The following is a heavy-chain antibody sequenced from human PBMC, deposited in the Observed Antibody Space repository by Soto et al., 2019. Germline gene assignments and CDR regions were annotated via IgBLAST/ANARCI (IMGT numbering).Heavy chain of an antibody. CDR2: IYSGGST. Sequence: EVQLVESGGGLIQPGGSLRLSCAASGFTVSSNYMSWVRQAPGKGLEWVSVIYSGGSTYYADSVKGRFTISRDNSKNTLYLQMNSLRAEDTAVHYCARDRVESGYPEYFQHWGQGTLVTLSS. CDR3: ARDRVESGYPEYFQH. V-gene: IGHV3-53*01. CDR1: GFTVSSNY. J-gene: IGHJ1*01. D-gene: IGHD3-22*01.